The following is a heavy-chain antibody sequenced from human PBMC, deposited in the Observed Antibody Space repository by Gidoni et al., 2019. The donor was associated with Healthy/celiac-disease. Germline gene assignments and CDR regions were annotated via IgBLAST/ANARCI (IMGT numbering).Heavy chain of an antibody. D-gene: IGHD2-15*01. CDR2: IGYDGSNK. J-gene: IGHJ4*02. V-gene: IGHV3-33*01. Sequence: QVQLVESGGGVVQPGRSLRRSCAGSGFTFSIYGMQWVRQAPGKGLGWVAVIGYDGSNKYYADSVKGRFTISRDNSKNTLYLQMNSLRAEDTAVYYCARETQVVVAASHIYFDYWGQGTLVTVSS. CDR1: GFTFSIYG. CDR3: ARETQVVVAASHIYFDY.